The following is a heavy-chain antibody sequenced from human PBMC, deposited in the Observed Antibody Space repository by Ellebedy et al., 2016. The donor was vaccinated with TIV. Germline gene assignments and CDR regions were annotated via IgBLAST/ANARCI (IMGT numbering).Heavy chain of an antibody. CDR1: GFTFSSYS. CDR3: VRDNAQCPDY. J-gene: IGHJ4*02. V-gene: IGHV3-21*01. Sequence: GESLKISCAASGFTFSSYSMNWVRQAPGKGLEWVSSISVRYNYIQYADSVKDRFTISRDNTKNSVYLQMNSLRAEDTAVYYCVRDNAQCPDYWGQGTLVTVSS. CDR2: ISVRYNYI.